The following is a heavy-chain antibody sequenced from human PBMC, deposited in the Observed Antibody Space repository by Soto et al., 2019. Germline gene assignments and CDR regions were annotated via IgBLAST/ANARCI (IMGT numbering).Heavy chain of an antibody. CDR3: ARWGSKLVFNGMDV. CDR1: GYTLASYD. V-gene: IGHV1-8*01. CDR2: MNPNSGNT. Sequence: ASVKVSCKASGYTLASYDSNWVRQATGQGLEWMGWMNPNSGNTGYAQKFQGRVTMTRNTSISTAYMELSSLRSEDTAVYYCARWGSKLVFNGMDVWGQGTTVTVSS. D-gene: IGHD6-13*01. J-gene: IGHJ6*02.